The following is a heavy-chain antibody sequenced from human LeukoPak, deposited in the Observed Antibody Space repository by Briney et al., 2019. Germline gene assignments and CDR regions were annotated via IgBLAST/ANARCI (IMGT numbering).Heavy chain of an antibody. Sequence: QPGRSLRLSCAASGFTFSSYAMHWVRQAPGKGLEWVAVISYDGSNKYYADSVKGRFTISRDNSKNTLYLQMNSLRAEDTAVYYCATELGFRNAFDIWGQGTIATVSS. CDR1: GFTFSSYA. D-gene: IGHD3-16*01. CDR3: ATELGFRNAFDI. J-gene: IGHJ3*02. CDR2: ISYDGSNK. V-gene: IGHV3-30-3*01.